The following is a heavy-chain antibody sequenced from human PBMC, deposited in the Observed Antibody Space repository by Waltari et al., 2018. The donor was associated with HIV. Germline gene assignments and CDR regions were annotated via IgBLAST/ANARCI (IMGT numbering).Heavy chain of an antibody. V-gene: IGHV3-7*01. CDR3: ARDGGRRGPFGY. CDR1: GFTFSNYW. CDR2: IKQDGSEK. D-gene: IGHD3-3*01. Sequence: EVQLVESGGGLVQPGGSLRLSCAASGFTFSNYWMSWVRQAPGKGLGWVAKIKQDGSEKYYVDSGKGRFTISRDNDKNSVDLQMNSLRAEDTAVYYCARDGGRRGPFGYWGHGTLVTVSS. J-gene: IGHJ4*01.